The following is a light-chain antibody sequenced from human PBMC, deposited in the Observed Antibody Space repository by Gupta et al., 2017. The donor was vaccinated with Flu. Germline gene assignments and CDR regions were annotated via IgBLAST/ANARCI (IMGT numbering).Light chain of an antibody. CDR2: GAS. CDR1: QSVTSSY. J-gene: IGKJ5*01. CDR3: QQYGNSPIT. V-gene: IGKV3-20*01. Sequence: GTLSLSPGERVTRSCRTSQSVTSSYLAWYQQKPGQAPRLLMYGASSRATGIPDRFSGSGSGTDFTLTISRLAPEDFAVYYCQQYGNSPITFGQGTRLEIK.